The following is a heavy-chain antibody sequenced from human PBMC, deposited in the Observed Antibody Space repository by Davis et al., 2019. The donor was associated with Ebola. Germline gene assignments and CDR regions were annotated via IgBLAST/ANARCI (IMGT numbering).Heavy chain of an antibody. CDR2: ISGSGGST. Sequence: PGGSLGLSCAASGFTFSSYAMSWVRQAPGKGLEWVSAISGSGGSTYYADSVKGRFTISRDNSKNTLYLQMNSLRAEDTAVYYCAKDQRSGSSWYSVDYWGQGTLVTVSS. V-gene: IGHV3-23*01. CDR3: AKDQRSGSSWYSVDY. J-gene: IGHJ4*02. CDR1: GFTFSSYA. D-gene: IGHD6-13*01.